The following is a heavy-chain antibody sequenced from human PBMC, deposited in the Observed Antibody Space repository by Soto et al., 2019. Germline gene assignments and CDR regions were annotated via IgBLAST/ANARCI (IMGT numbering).Heavy chain of an antibody. CDR2: IYYDGSNE. J-gene: IGHJ6*01. V-gene: IGHV3-33*01. D-gene: IGHD1-1*01. Sequence: QVQLVESGGAVVQPGRSLRLACETSGFIFSDYGMHWVRQAPGKGLEWVAVIYYDGSNEHYSDSVRGRFTISRDNSKNRLYLQMNSLRAEDTAIYYCARWWNDEEWVETMDVWGQGTTVTVSS. CDR1: GFIFSDYG. CDR3: ARWWNDEEWVETMDV.